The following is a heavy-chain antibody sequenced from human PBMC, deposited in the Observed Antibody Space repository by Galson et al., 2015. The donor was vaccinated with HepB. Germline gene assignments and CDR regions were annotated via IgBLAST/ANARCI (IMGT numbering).Heavy chain of an antibody. V-gene: IGHV3-43D*03. J-gene: IGHJ6*02. D-gene: IGHD6-19*01. CDR3: AKDIRYSSGWYGMDV. CDR2: ISWDGGST. Sequence: SLRLSCAASGFTFDDYAMHWVRQAPGKGLEWVSLISWDGGSTYYADSVKGRFTISRDNSKNSLYLQMNSLRAEDTALYYCAKDIRYSSGWYGMDVWGQGTTVTVS. CDR1: GFTFDDYA.